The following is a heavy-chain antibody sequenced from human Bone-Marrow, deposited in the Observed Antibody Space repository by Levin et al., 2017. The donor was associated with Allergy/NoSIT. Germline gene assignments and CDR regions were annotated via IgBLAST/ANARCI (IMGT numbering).Heavy chain of an antibody. CDR1: GGSIRSYY. Sequence: SETLSLTCRVTGGSIRSYYWNWIRQPPGKGLEWIGYIYYSGSTNYNPSLKSRVTISVDTSKNQFSLKLSSVTAADTAVYYCAREGGVGLDFWGQGTLVTVSS. J-gene: IGHJ4*02. CDR2: IYYSGST. D-gene: IGHD3-10*01. CDR3: AREGGVGLDF. V-gene: IGHV4-59*01.